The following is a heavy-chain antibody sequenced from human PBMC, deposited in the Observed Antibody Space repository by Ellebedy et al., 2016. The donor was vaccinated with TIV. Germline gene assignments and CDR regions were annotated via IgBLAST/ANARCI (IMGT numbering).Heavy chain of an antibody. J-gene: IGHJ3*02. CDR1: ELTVTSNF. CDR2: IPIDSTT. D-gene: IGHD3-10*01. CDR3: ARETYNDVDLKLWGIFDI. Sequence: GGSLRLSCAASELTVTSNFMSWVRQAPGKGLPWVSTIPIDSTTYYADSVKGRFTISRDNSKHTLDIQVNSLRAEDTAVYYCARETYNDVDLKLWGIFDIWGQGTMVTVSS. V-gene: IGHV3-66*01.